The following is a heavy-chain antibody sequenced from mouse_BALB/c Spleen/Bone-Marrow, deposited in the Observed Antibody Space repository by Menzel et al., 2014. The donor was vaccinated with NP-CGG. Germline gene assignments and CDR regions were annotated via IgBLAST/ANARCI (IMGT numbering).Heavy chain of an antibody. J-gene: IGHJ2*01. D-gene: IGHD2-1*01. CDR1: GFDFSRYW. Sequence: EVQGVESGGGLVQPGGSLKLSCAASGFDFSRYWMSGVRQAPGKGLEWIGEINPDSSTINYTPSLKDKFIISRDNAKSTLYLQMSKVRSEDTALYYCARQGYYGKGDYWGQGTTLTVSS. CDR3: ARQGYYGKGDY. V-gene: IGHV4-1*02. CDR2: INPDSSTI.